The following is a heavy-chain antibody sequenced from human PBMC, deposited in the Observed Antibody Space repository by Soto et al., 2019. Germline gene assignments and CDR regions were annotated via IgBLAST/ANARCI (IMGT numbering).Heavy chain of an antibody. J-gene: IGHJ3*02. Sequence: QVQLAESGGGVVQPGRSLALSCAASGFTFSSYGIHWVRQAPGKGLEWVAFVQNDGIDKYYGDSVKGRFAISRDNSKKTVYLQANKLRAEEMAVYYCGSELSTSQIHSFDIRGQGTMVTVSS. CDR3: GSELSTSQIHSFDI. D-gene: IGHD2-2*01. CDR1: GFTFSSYG. CDR2: VQNDGIDK. V-gene: IGHV3-33*05.